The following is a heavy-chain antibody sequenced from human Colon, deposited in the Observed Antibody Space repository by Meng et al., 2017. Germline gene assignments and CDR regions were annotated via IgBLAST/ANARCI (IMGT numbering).Heavy chain of an antibody. Sequence: VQLLRAGGELKKPGATVKFSGKASGYTFTSYDINWVRPATGQGLEWMGRMNPNSGNTGYAQKFQGRVTMTRNTSISTAYMELSSLGAEDTAVYYCARGGLHDDSGHWGQGTLVTVSS. CDR1: GYTFTSYD. V-gene: IGHV1-8*01. J-gene: IGHJ4*02. CDR3: ARGGLHDDSGH. D-gene: IGHD4-23*01. CDR2: MNPNSGNT.